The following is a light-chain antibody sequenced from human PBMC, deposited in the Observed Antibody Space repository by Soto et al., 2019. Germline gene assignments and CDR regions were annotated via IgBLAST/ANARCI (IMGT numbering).Light chain of an antibody. Sequence: QSALTQPPSASGSPGQSVTISCSGTSRDVGAYDYVSWYQQHPGKAPKVIIYEVNKRPSGVPDRFSGSKSGNTASLTVSGLQAEDEADYYCSSYAGSNNLDFGTGTKLTVL. V-gene: IGLV2-8*01. CDR2: EVN. CDR1: SRDVGAYDY. CDR3: SSYAGSNNLD. J-gene: IGLJ1*01.